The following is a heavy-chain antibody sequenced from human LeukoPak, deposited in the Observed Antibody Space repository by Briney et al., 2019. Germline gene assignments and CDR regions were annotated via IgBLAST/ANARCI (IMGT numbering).Heavy chain of an antibody. CDR3: ARSSVAGDYFDY. D-gene: IGHD6-19*01. CDR2: ISYDGSNK. Sequence: GGSLRLSCAASGFTFSSYAMHWVRQAPGKGREWVAVISYDGSNKYYADSVKGRFTISRDNSKNTLYLQMKSLRAEDTAVYYCARSSVAGDYFDYWGQGTLVTVSS. J-gene: IGHJ4*02. CDR1: GFTFSSYA. V-gene: IGHV3-30-3*01.